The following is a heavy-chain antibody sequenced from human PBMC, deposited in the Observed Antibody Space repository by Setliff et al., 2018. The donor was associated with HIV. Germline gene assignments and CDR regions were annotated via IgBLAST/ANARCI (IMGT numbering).Heavy chain of an antibody. V-gene: IGHV4-59*01. Sequence: SETLSLTCAVYAASFSGYYWSWIRQPPGKGLEWMGYMYYSGSTNYNPSLKSRVSISVDTSKNEFSLNLSSLTAADTAVYYCARGQSCTNGVCYQYWGQGTLVTVSS. CDR1: AASFSGYY. D-gene: IGHD2-8*01. CDR3: ARGQSCTNGVCYQY. J-gene: IGHJ4*02. CDR2: MYYSGST.